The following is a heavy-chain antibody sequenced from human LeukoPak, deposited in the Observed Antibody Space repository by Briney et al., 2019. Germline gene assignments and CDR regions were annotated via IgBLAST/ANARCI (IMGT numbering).Heavy chain of an antibody. Sequence: SETLSLTCTVSGGSISSYYWSWIRQPAGKGLEWIGRIYTSGSTNYNPSLKSRVTMSVDTSKNQFSLKLSSVTAADTAVYYCARDRTDIVVPAAANWFDPWGQGTLVTVSS. CDR1: GGSISSYY. CDR2: IYTSGST. V-gene: IGHV4-4*07. D-gene: IGHD2-2*01. J-gene: IGHJ5*02. CDR3: ARDRTDIVVPAAANWFDP.